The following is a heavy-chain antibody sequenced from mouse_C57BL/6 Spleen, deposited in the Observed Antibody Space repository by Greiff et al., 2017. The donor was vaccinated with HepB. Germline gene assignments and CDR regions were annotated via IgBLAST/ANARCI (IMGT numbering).Heavy chain of an antibody. Sequence: EVQLVESGGGLVKPGGSLKLSCAASGFTFSDYGMHWVRQAPEKGLEWVAYISSGSSTIYYADTVKGRFTISRDNAKNTLFLQMTSLRSEDTAMYYCARPHYYGSSFLAMDYWGQGTSVTVSS. CDR1: GFTFSDYG. V-gene: IGHV5-17*01. J-gene: IGHJ4*01. CDR2: ISSGSSTI. D-gene: IGHD1-1*01. CDR3: ARPHYYGSSFLAMDY.